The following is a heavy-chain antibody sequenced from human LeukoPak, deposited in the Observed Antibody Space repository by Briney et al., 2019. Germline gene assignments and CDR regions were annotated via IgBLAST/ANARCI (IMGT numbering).Heavy chain of an antibody. D-gene: IGHD2-2*01. J-gene: IGHJ6*02. CDR3: ARDTVPAATHYYYGMDV. V-gene: IGHV3-33*01. CDR1: GFTFSSYG. CDR2: IWYDGSNK. Sequence: GGPLRLSCAASGFTFSSYGMHWVRQAPGKGLEWVAVIWYDGSNKYYADSVKGRFTISRDNSKNTLYLQMNSLRAEDTAVYYCARDTVPAATHYYYGMDVWGQGTTVTVSS.